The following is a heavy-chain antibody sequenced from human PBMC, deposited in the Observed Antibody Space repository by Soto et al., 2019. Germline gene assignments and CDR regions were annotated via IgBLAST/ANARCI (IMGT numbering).Heavy chain of an antibody. J-gene: IGHJ4*02. Sequence: QVQLQESGPGLVKPSETLSLNCTVSGGPISSYYWSWIRQSPGKGLEWIGYIYYSWSTNYNPSLKRPVTISVESSKDRCSLELRSVTAADTAGYYFARCSSGWPPLLDYWGQGTLVTVSS. CDR3: ARCSSGWPPLLDY. V-gene: IGHV4-59*01. D-gene: IGHD6-19*01. CDR2: IYYSWST. CDR1: GGPISSYY.